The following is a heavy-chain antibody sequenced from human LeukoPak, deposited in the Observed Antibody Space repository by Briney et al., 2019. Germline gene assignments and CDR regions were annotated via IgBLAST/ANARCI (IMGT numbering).Heavy chain of an antibody. J-gene: IGHJ4*02. CDR2: IIPILGIA. CDR3: AREITPGQCPIPRAFDY. V-gene: IGHV1-69*04. D-gene: IGHD5/OR15-5a*01. Sequence: SVKVSCKASGGTFSSYAISWVRQAPGQGLEWMGRIIPILGIANYAQKFQGRVTITADKSTSTAYMELSSLRYEDTAVYYCAREITPGQCPIPRAFDYWGQGTLVTVSS. CDR1: GGTFSSYA.